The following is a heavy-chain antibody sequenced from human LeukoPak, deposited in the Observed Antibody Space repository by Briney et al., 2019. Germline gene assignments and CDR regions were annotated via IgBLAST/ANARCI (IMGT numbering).Heavy chain of an antibody. J-gene: IGHJ4*02. Sequence: ASVKVSCKTSGYTSNVYGISWVRQAPGQGLEWMGWISVFNGNTKHAQKLQGRVTLTTDTSTTTAYMELRSLRSDDTAVYYCAREGSCSTTSCRFNDYWGQGTLVTVSS. CDR1: GYTSNVYG. CDR3: AREGSCSTTSCRFNDY. V-gene: IGHV1-18*01. D-gene: IGHD2-2*01. CDR2: ISVFNGNT.